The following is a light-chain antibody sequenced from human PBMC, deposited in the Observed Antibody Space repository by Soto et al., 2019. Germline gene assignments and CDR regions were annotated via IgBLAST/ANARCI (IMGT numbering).Light chain of an antibody. CDR2: GVF. CDR1: QSVRSNY. V-gene: IGKV3-20*01. J-gene: IGKJ2*01. Sequence: ETVLTQSPGTVSLSPGERATLSCTTRQSVRSNYLARYQQKPGQAPRPLIYGVFSRATGIPDRFSGSGSGTDFTLTISGLEPEDSAVYYCQHYDGSPRTFGQGTKLEI. CDR3: QHYDGSPRT.